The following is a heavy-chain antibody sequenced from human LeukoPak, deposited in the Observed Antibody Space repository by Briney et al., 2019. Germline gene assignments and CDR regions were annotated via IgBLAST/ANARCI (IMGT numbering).Heavy chain of an antibody. J-gene: IGHJ5*02. V-gene: IGHV4-59*08. D-gene: IGHD2-15*01. CDR1: GGSISSYY. CDR3: ARRGRYCRGGSCHNWFDP. CDR2: IYYSGST. Sequence: PSETLSLTCTVSGGSISSYYWSWIRQPPGKGLEWIGYIYYSGSTNYNPSLKSRVTISVDTSKNQFSLKLSSVTAADTAVYYCARRGRYCRGGSCHNWFDPWGQGTLVTVSS.